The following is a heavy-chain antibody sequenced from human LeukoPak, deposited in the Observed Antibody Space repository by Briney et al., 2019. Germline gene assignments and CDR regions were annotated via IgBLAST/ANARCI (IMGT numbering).Heavy chain of an antibody. V-gene: IGHV1-18*01. D-gene: IGHD3-22*01. Sequence: ASVKVSRKASGYTFTSYSITWVRQAPGQGLEWMGWISTYNGNTNYAQNLQGRVTMTTDTSTTTAYMELRSLRSDDTAVYYCARYYYDGSGYYNFDYWGQGTLVTVSS. CDR1: GYTFTSYS. CDR3: ARYYYDGSGYYNFDY. J-gene: IGHJ4*02. CDR2: ISTYNGNT.